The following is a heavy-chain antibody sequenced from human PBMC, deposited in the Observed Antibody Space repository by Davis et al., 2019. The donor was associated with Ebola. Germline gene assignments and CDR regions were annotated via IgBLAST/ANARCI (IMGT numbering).Heavy chain of an antibody. CDR1: GYTFTGYY. Sequence: ASVKVSCKASGYTFTGYYMHWVRQAPGQGPEWMGWINPNSGGTNYAQKFQGWVTMTRDTSISTAYMELSRLRSDDTAVYYCAREQNSSGWYRMDVWGQGTTVTVSS. J-gene: IGHJ6*02. D-gene: IGHD6-19*01. V-gene: IGHV1-2*04. CDR2: INPNSGGT. CDR3: AREQNSSGWYRMDV.